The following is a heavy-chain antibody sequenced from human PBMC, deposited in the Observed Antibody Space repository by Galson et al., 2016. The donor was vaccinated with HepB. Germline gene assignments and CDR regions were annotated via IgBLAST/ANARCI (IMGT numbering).Heavy chain of an antibody. J-gene: IGHJ4*02. CDR2: IWYDGSNT. D-gene: IGHD1-26*01. Sequence: SLRLSCAFSAFTFNSSAMHWVRQAPGKGLEWVALIWYDGSNTDYADSVKGPFTISRDNSENTLYLQMNSLRPADTAVYYCAGGPIVGATKDWGQGTLVTVSS. V-gene: IGHV3-30*02. CDR1: AFTFNSSA. CDR3: AGGPIVGATKD.